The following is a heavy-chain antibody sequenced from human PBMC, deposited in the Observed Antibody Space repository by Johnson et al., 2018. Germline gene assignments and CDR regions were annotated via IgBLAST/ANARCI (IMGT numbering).Heavy chain of an antibody. CDR3: AKEASLWFGESGDSFDI. V-gene: IGHV3-33*06. CDR2: IWYDGSNK. CDR1: GFTFSSYG. D-gene: IGHD3-10*01. J-gene: IGHJ3*02. Sequence: QVQLVQSGGGVVQPGRSLRLSCAASGFTFSSYGMHWVRQAPGKGLEWVAVIWYDGSNKYYADSVKGRFTISRDNSKNTLFLQMNSLKAGDTAVYYCAKEASLWFGESGDSFDIWGQGTMVTVSS.